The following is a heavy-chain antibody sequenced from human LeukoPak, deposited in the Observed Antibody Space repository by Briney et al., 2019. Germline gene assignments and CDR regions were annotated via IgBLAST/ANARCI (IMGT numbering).Heavy chain of an antibody. CDR3: ARGPTTVTREAFDI. CDR2: IYYSGST. D-gene: IGHD4-17*01. CDR1: GGSISSGSYY. J-gene: IGHJ3*02. V-gene: IGHV4-61*01. Sequence: SETLSLTCTVSGGSISSGSYYWSWIRQPPGKGLEWIGYIYYSGSTNYNPSLKSRVTISVDTSKNQFSLKLSSVTAADTAVYYCARGPTTVTREAFDIWGQGTMVTVSS.